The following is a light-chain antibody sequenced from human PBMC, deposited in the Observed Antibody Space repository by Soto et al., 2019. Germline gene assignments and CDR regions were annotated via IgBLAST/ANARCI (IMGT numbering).Light chain of an antibody. J-gene: IGKJ1*01. Sequence: EIVLTQSPGTLSLSPVQRAALSCRASQSVTSDYLAWYQQKPGQAPRLLIHGASSRATGIPDRFSGSGSGTDFTLTISRLEPEDFAVYYCQQYGRPFGQGTKVDIK. CDR2: GAS. CDR3: QQYGRP. CDR1: QSVTSDY. V-gene: IGKV3-20*01.